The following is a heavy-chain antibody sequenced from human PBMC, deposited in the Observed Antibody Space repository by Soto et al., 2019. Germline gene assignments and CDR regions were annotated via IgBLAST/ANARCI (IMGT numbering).Heavy chain of an antibody. CDR1: GFSLSTSGVG. J-gene: IGHJ3*02. CDR2: IYWDDDK. Sequence: QITLKESGPPLVKPTQTLTLTCTFSGFSLSTSGVGVGWIRQPPGKALEWLALIYWDDDKRYSPSLKSRLTITKDTSKNQVVLTMTNMDPVDTATYYCAHVVVPAARDAFDIWGQGTMVTVSS. D-gene: IGHD2-2*01. V-gene: IGHV2-5*02. CDR3: AHVVVPAARDAFDI.